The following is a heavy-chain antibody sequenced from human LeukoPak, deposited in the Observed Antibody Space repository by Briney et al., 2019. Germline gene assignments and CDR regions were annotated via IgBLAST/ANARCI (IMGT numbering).Heavy chain of an antibody. V-gene: IGHV4-61*01. J-gene: IGHJ2*01. CDR2: IFHSGSI. CDR1: GGSVSDGYYY. Sequence: SETLSLTCTVSGGSVSDGYYYWNWIRQPPGKGLEWIGYIFHSGSINNNPSLKSRVTISVDTSKNQFSLKLTSVTAADTAVYYWARAPQPTSYGDYGKRYFDLWGRGTLVTVSS. D-gene: IGHD4-17*01. CDR3: ARAPQPTSYGDYGKRYFDL.